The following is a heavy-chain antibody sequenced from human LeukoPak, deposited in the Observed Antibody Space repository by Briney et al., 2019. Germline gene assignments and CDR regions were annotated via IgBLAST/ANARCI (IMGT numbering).Heavy chain of an antibody. D-gene: IGHD1-26*01. CDR1: GFTFNNYA. J-gene: IGHJ4*02. Sequence: GGSLRLSCAASGFTFNNYAMTRARQAPGKGLQWVSTISGSGGATYYADSVKGRFTISRDNSKNTLYVEMNSLRAEDTPVYYCASTIVGTTPAVDYWGQGTLVTVSS. CDR3: ASTIVGTTPAVDY. V-gene: IGHV3-23*01. CDR2: ISGSGGAT.